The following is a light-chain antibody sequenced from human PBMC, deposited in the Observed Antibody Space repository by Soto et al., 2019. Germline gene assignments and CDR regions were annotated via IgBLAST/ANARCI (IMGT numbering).Light chain of an antibody. CDR3: QQYGSSQA. CDR2: AAS. Sequence: EIVLTQSPGTLSLSPGERATLSCRASQSISSSYLAWYQQKPGQAPNLLIYAASSRATGIPDRFSGSGSGTDFTLTISILEPEDFAVYYCQQYGSSQAFGQGTKVEIK. J-gene: IGKJ1*01. V-gene: IGKV3-20*01. CDR1: QSISSSY.